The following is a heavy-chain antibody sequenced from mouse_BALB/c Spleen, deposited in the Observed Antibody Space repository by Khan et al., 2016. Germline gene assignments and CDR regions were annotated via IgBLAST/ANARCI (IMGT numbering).Heavy chain of an antibody. CDR1: GFAFSSDW. J-gene: IGHJ3*01. V-gene: IGHV1-80*01. Sequence: QVQLQQSGAELVRPGSSVKISCKASGFAFSSDWMNWVKQRLGQGLEWSGQIFPGDGDTNYNGKLKGKATLTADKSSSTAYMQLSSLTSEDSAFYFCAGGTPFANWGQGTLVAVSA. CDR3: AGGTPFAN. CDR2: IFPGDGDT. D-gene: IGHD2-14*01.